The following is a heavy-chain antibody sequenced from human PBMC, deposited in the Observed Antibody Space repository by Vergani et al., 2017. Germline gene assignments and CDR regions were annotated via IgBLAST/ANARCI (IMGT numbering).Heavy chain of an antibody. V-gene: IGHV4-30-4*08. D-gene: IGHD4-23*01. CDR2: IYYSGST. CDR1: GGSISSSNYY. CDR3: ASQDDHNGNPGAFDI. Sequence: QVQLQESGPGLVKPSQTLSLTCTVSGGSISSSNYYWSWIRQPPGKGLEWIGYIYYSGSTYYNPSLKSRVTISADTSKNQLSLKLSSVTAADTAVYYCASQDDHNGNPGAFDIWGQGTKVTVSS. J-gene: IGHJ3*02.